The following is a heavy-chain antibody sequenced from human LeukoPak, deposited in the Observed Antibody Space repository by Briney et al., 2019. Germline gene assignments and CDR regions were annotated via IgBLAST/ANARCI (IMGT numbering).Heavy chain of an antibody. J-gene: IGHJ5*02. Sequence: ASVKVSCKASGYTFTSYAMNWVRQAPGRGLEWMGWINTNTGNPTYAQGFTGRFVFSLDTSVSTAYLQISSLKAEDTAVYYCARLVVPAAIGWFDPWGQGTLVTVSS. CDR3: ARLVVPAAIGWFDP. CDR2: INTNTGNP. CDR1: GYTFTSYA. D-gene: IGHD2-2*01. V-gene: IGHV7-4-1*02.